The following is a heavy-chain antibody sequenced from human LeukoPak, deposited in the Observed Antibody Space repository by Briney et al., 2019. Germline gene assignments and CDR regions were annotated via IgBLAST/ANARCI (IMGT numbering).Heavy chain of an antibody. Sequence: PSETLSLTCTVSGGSISSYYWSWIRQPPGKGVEWIGYIYYSGSTNYNPSLKSRVTISVDASKNQFSLKLSSVTAADTAVYYCARVDWNWNFDLWGRGTLVTVSS. J-gene: IGHJ2*01. CDR3: ARVDWNWNFDL. D-gene: IGHD3-9*01. CDR2: IYYSGST. CDR1: GGSISSYY. V-gene: IGHV4-59*01.